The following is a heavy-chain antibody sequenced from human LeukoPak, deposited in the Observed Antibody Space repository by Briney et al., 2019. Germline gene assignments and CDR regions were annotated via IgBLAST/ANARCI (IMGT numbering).Heavy chain of an antibody. Sequence: ASSVKVSCKPSGYTFTRYYMHWVRQAPGQGLEWMGRINPNNGGTNYAQKFQGRVPMTRDTSISTAYMELSRLRSDDTAVYYCARERSIAAAGIPDYWGQGTLVTVSS. CDR3: ARERSIAAAGIPDY. V-gene: IGHV1-2*06. D-gene: IGHD6-13*01. CDR2: INPNNGGT. CDR1: GYTFTRYY. J-gene: IGHJ4*02.